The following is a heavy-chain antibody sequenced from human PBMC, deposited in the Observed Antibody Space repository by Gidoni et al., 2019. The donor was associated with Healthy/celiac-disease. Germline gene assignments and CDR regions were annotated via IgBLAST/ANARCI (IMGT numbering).Heavy chain of an antibody. Sequence: EVQLLASGGGLVQPGGSLRLSCAASGFTFSTSALIWVRQAPGKGLEWVSTTSASVANTNYADSVKGRFTISRDNSKSTLYLQMNSVKVEDTAVYYWATGRVAAINWYFDLWGRGTLVTVSS. CDR2: TSASVANT. V-gene: IGHV3-23*01. CDR3: ATGRVAAINWYFDL. CDR1: GFTFSTSA. J-gene: IGHJ2*01. D-gene: IGHD2-15*01.